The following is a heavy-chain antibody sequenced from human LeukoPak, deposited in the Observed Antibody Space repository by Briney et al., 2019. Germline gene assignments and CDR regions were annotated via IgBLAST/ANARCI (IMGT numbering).Heavy chain of an antibody. CDR1: EFSVGSNY. V-gene: IGHV3-66*01. J-gene: IGHJ4*02. CDR3: ARDRYGSGTYDFDF. Sequence: GGSLRLSCAASEFSVGSNYMTWVRQAPGKGLEWVSLIYSGGSTYYADSVKGRFTISRDNSKNTLYLQMNSLRAEDTAVYYCARDRYGSGTYDFDFWGQGTLVTVSS. D-gene: IGHD3-10*01. CDR2: IYSGGST.